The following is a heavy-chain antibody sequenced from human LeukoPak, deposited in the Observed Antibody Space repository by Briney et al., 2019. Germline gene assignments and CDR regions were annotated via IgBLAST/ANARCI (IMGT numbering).Heavy chain of an antibody. CDR2: INHSGST. D-gene: IGHD5-18*01. V-gene: IGHV4-34*01. CDR3: ARVRIQLWLSSRSFDY. J-gene: IGHJ4*02. CDR1: GGSFSGYY. Sequence: SETLSLTCAVYGGSFSGYYWSWIRQPPGKGLEWIGEINHSGSTNYNPFLKSRVTISVDTSKNQFSLKLSSVTAADTAVYYCARVRIQLWLSSRSFDYWGQGTLVTVSS.